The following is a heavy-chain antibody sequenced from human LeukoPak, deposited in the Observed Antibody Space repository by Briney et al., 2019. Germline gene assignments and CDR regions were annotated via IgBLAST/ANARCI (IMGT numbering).Heavy chain of an antibody. V-gene: IGHV4-34*01. Sequence: SETLSLTCAVYGESFSGYYWSWIRQPPGKGLEWIGEINHSGSTNYNPSLKSRVTISVDTSKNQFSLKLSSVTAADTAVYYCARDYRVTMIVVVQGAFDIWGQGTMVTVSS. CDR1: GESFSGYY. CDR3: ARDYRVTMIVVVQGAFDI. J-gene: IGHJ3*02. CDR2: INHSGST. D-gene: IGHD3-22*01.